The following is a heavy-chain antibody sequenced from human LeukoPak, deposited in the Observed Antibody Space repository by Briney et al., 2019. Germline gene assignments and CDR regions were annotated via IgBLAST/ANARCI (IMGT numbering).Heavy chain of an antibody. V-gene: IGHV4-39*07. Sequence: SETLSLTCTVSGGSISSSSYSWGWIRQPPGKGLEWIGSIYYSGSTYYNPSLKSRVTISVDTSKNQFSLKLSSVTAADMAVYYCARGMAESGYCSGGSCYTPDYWGQGTLVTVSS. J-gene: IGHJ4*02. CDR1: GGSISSSSYS. CDR3: ARGMAESGYCSGGSCYTPDY. D-gene: IGHD2-15*01. CDR2: IYYSGST.